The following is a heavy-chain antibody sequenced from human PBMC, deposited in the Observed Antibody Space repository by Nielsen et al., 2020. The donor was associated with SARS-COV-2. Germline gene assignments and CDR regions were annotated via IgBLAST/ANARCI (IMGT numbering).Heavy chain of an antibody. V-gene: IGHV5-51*01. D-gene: IGHD6-19*01. J-gene: IGHJ6*03. CDR3: ARHSHSSGWYYDYYYYYMDV. CDR2: IYPGDSYT. CDR1: GYSFTSYW. Sequence: GESLKISCKGSGYSFTSYWIGWVRQMPGKGLEWMGIIYPGDSYTNYSPSFQGHVTISADKSISTAYLQWSSLKASDTAMYYCARHSHSSGWYYDYYYYYMDVWGKGTTVTVSS.